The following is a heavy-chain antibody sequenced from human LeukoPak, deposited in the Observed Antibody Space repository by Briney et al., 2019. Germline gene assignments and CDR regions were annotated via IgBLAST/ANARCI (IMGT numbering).Heavy chain of an antibody. Sequence: PSETLSLTCTVAGGSINNNIYYWGWIRQPPGKGLEWIGSIYYSGNTYYNPSLKSRVTISVDTSKNQFSLKLSSVTAADTAVYYCARTFDYWGQGTLVTVSS. V-gene: IGHV4-39*07. CDR3: ARTFDY. J-gene: IGHJ4*02. CDR2: IYYSGNT. CDR1: GGSINNNIYY.